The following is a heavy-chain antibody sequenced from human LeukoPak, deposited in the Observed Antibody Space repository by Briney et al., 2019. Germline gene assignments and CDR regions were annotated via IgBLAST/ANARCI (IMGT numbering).Heavy chain of an antibody. CDR2: IRYDGSNK. CDR3: AKAFSSGSYSDY. CDR1: GFTFSSYG. Sequence: AGGSLRLSCAASGFTFSSYGMHWVRQAPGKGLEWVAFIRYDGSNKYYADSVKGRFTISRDNSKNTLYLQMNSLRAEDTAVYYCAKAFSSGSYSDYWGQGTLVTVSS. J-gene: IGHJ4*02. D-gene: IGHD1-26*01. V-gene: IGHV3-30*02.